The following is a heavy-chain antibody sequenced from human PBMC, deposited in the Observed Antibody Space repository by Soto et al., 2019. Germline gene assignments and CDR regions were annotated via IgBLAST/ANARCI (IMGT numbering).Heavy chain of an antibody. CDR2: IIPIFGTA. V-gene: IGHV1-69*13. Sequence: GASVKVSCKASGGTFSSYSISWVRQAPGQGLEWMGGIIPIFGTANYAQKFQGRVTITADESTSTAYMELSSLRSEDTAVYYCATTRIAAAGTPDYFDYCGQVTLVTFSS. CDR3: ATTRIAAAGTPDYFDY. J-gene: IGHJ4*02. CDR1: GGTFSSYS. D-gene: IGHD6-13*01.